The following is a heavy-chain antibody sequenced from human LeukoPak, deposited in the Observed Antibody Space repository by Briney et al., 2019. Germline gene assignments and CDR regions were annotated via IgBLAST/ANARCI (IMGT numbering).Heavy chain of an antibody. Sequence: PGGSLRLSCAASGFTFDDYAMHWVRQAPGKGLEWVSGISWNSGSIGYADSVKGRFTISRDNAKNSLYLQMNSLRAEDMALYYCAKGSLLPSDAFDIWGQGTMVTVSS. V-gene: IGHV3-9*03. CDR1: GFTFDDYA. CDR2: ISWNSGSI. J-gene: IGHJ3*02. D-gene: IGHD2-21*02. CDR3: AKGSLLPSDAFDI.